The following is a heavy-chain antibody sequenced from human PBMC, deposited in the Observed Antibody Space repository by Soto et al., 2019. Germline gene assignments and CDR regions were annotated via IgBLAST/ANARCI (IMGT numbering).Heavy chain of an antibody. D-gene: IGHD3-3*01. CDR1: GGSVSSGSYH. V-gene: IGHV4-61*01. J-gene: IGHJ5*02. Sequence: PSETLSLTCTVSGGSVSSGSYHWSWIRQPPGKGLEWIGYIYYSGSTNYNPSLKSRVTISVDTSKNQFSLKLSSVTAADTAVYYCARDRTIFGVVEPWGQGTLVTVS. CDR3: ARDRTIFGVVEP. CDR2: IYYSGST.